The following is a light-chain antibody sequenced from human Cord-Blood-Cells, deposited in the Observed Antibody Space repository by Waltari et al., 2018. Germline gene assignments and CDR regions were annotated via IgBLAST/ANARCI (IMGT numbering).Light chain of an antibody. Sequence: QSALTQPASVSGSPGQSITISCTGTSSDVGGYNYVSWYQQHPGKAPKLMIYDVSNRPSGVSNRFSGSNSGNTASLTISGLQAEDEADYCCSSYTSSSTWVFGGGTKLTVL. V-gene: IGLV2-14*03. J-gene: IGLJ3*02. CDR2: DVS. CDR1: SSDVGGYNY. CDR3: SSYTSSSTWV.